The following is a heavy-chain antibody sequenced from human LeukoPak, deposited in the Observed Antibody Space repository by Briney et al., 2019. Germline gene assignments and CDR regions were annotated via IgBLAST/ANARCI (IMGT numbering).Heavy chain of an antibody. Sequence: ASVKVSCKASGYTFTSYYMHWVRQAPGQGLEWMGWINPNSGGTNYAQKFQGRVTMTRDTSISTAYMELSRLRSDDTAVYYCARGRGVGASLSVGYWGQGILVTVSS. V-gene: IGHV1-2*02. D-gene: IGHD1-26*01. J-gene: IGHJ4*02. CDR1: GYTFTSYY. CDR3: ARGRGVGASLSVGY. CDR2: INPNSGGT.